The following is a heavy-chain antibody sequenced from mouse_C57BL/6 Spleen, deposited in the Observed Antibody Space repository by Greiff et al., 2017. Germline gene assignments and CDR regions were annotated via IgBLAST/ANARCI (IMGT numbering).Heavy chain of an antibody. J-gene: IGHJ3*01. D-gene: IGHD2-4*01. CDR2: IDPSDSET. CDR3: AREDYEYDFAY. V-gene: IGHV1-52*01. Sequence: QVQLKQPGAELVRPGSSVKLSCKASGYTFTSYWMHWVKQRPIQGLEWIGNIDPSDSETHYNQKFKDKATLTVDKSSSTAYMQLSSLTSEDSSVYYCAREDYEYDFAYWGQGTLVTVSA. CDR1: GYTFTSYW.